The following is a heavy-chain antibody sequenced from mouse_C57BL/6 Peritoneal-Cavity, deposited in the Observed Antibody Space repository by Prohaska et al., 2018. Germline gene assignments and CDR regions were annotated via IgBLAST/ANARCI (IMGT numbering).Heavy chain of an antibody. CDR3: ARGGFLYAMDY. CDR2: INPDSSTI. CDR1: GIDFSRYW. V-gene: IGHV4-1*01. J-gene: IGHJ4*01. Sequence: EVKLLQSGGGLVQPGGSLKLSCAASGIDFSRYWMSWVRRAPGKGLEWIGEINPDSSTINYAPLLKDKFTISRDNAKNTLYLQMSKVRSEDTALYYCARGGFLYAMDYWGQGTSVTVSS.